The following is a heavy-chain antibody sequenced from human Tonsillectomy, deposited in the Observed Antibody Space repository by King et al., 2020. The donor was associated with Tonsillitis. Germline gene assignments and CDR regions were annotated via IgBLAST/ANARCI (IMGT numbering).Heavy chain of an antibody. CDR1: GGSISRYS. J-gene: IGHJ4*02. CDR2: IYYSGST. Sequence: QLQESGPGLVKPSETLSLTCTVSGGSISRYSWSWIRQPPGKGLEWIGYIYYSGSTNYNPSLKSRVTISVDTSKNQFALKLSSVTAADTAVYYCARHGYYSSCYYYAFFDYWGQGTPVIVSS. CDR3: ARHGYYSSCYYYAFFDY. D-gene: IGHD3-22*01. V-gene: IGHV4-59*08.